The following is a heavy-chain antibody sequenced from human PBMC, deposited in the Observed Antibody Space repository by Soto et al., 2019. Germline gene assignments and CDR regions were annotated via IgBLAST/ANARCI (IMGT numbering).Heavy chain of an antibody. D-gene: IGHD2-15*01. Sequence: EVQLVESGGGLVKPGGSLRLSCVASGFTFRTYTMNWVRQAPGKGLEWVSGIRGFSPYTFNEESVKGRFTISRDNAKNSLYPQMNSLGVEDTAVYYCARDRGYDAHDYYYNAMDVWGQGTTVTVSS. V-gene: IGHV3-21*01. CDR1: GFTFRTYT. J-gene: IGHJ6*02. CDR2: IRGFSPYT. CDR3: ARDRGYDAHDYYYNAMDV.